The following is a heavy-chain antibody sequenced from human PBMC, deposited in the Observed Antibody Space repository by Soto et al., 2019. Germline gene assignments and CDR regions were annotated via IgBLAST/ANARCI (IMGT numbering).Heavy chain of an antibody. CDR2: INAGNGNT. CDR1: GYTXTSYA. D-gene: IGHD2-2*01. V-gene: IGHV1-3*01. Sequence: SXKVSCTASGYTXTSYAMHWVRQAPGQRLEWMGWINAGNGNTKYSQKFQGRVTITRDTSASTAYMELSGLSSEDTAVYYCARAPWCSSTSCYRWFDPWGQGTLVTVSS. CDR3: ARAPWCSSTSCYRWFDP. J-gene: IGHJ5*02.